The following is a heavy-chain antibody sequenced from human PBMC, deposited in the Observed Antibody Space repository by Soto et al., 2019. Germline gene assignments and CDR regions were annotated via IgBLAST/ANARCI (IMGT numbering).Heavy chain of an antibody. CDR3: ARTKSGYDLGDAFDI. D-gene: IGHD5-12*01. V-gene: IGHV1-18*01. CDR2: ISAYNGNT. CDR1: GYTFTSYG. Sequence: ASVKVSCKASGYTFTSYGISWVRQAPGQGLEWMGWISAYNGNTNYAQKLQGRVTMTTDTSTSTAYMELRSLRSDDTAVYYCARTKSGYDLGDAFDIWRQGTMVTVSS. J-gene: IGHJ3*02.